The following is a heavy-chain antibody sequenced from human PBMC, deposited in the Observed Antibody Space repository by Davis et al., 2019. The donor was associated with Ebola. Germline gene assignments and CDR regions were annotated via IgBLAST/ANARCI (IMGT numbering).Heavy chain of an antibody. J-gene: IGHJ6*02. CDR2: IDPSDSYT. V-gene: IGHV5-10-1*01. CDR1: SFFFPSYS. Sequence: GESLKISCKASSFFFPSYSISWVRQMPGKGLEWMGRIDPSDSYTNYSPSFQGNVTISADKSIRTAYLQVRSLKASDTAMYYCAGSGYYYYGMDVWGQGTTVTVSS. D-gene: IGHD2-8*02. CDR3: AGSGYYYYGMDV.